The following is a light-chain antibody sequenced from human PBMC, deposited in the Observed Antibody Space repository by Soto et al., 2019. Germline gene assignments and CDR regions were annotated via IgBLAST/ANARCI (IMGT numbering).Light chain of an antibody. V-gene: IGKV1-5*01. CDR3: QQYNSWT. Sequence: DIEMTQSPSTLSASLGDRVTITCRASQSISNWLAWYQQKPGKAPKLLIYDASSLESGVPSRFSGSGSGTEFTLTISSLQPEDFATYYCQQYNSWTFGQGTKVDNK. CDR1: QSISNW. CDR2: DAS. J-gene: IGKJ1*01.